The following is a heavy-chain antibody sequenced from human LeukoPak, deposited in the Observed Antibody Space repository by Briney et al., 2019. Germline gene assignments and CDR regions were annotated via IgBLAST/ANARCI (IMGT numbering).Heavy chain of an antibody. J-gene: IGHJ6*03. D-gene: IGHD6-19*01. V-gene: IGHV3-23*01. CDR2: ISGSGGST. CDR1: GFTFSSYA. Sequence: GGSLRLSCAASGFTFSSYAMTWVRQAPGKGLEWVSAISGSGGSTYYADSVKGRFTISRDNAKNTLYLQMNSLRAEDTAVYYCARDHLSSGSSPDYYYYYYMDVWGKGTTVTISS. CDR3: ARDHLSSGSSPDYYYYYYMDV.